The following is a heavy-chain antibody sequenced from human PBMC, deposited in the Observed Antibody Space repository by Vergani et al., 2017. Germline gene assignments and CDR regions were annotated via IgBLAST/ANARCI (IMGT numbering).Heavy chain of an antibody. J-gene: IGHJ5*02. D-gene: IGHD6-13*01. CDR1: GFTFSSYA. V-gene: IGHV3-23*01. CDR2: ISGSGGST. CDR3: AKDGNGIAAAGTIFSFDP. Sequence: EVQLLESGGGLVQPGGSLRLSCAASGFTFSSYAMSWVRQAPGKGLEWVSAISGSGGSTYYADSVKGRFPISRDNSKNKLYLQMNSLRAEDTAVYYCAKDGNGIAAAGTIFSFDPWGQGTLVTVSS.